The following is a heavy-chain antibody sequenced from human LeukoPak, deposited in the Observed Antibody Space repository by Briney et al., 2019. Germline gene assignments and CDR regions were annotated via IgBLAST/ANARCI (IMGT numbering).Heavy chain of an antibody. CDR3: ARRGPRYNWFDP. CDR2: IYYSGST. J-gene: IGHJ5*02. CDR1: GGSISSGGYS. Sequence: PSETLSLTCTVSGGSISSGGYSWSWIRQHPGKGLEWIGYIYYSGSTYYNPSLKSRVTISVDTSKNQFSLKLSSVTAADTAVYYSARRGPRYNWFDPWGQGTLVTVSS. V-gene: IGHV4-31*03.